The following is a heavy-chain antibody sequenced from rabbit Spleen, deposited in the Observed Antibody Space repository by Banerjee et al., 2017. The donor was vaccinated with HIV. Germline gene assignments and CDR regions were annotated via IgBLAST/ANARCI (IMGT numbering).Heavy chain of an antibody. V-gene: IGHV1S40*01. Sequence: QSLEESGGDLVKPGASLTLTCTASGFSFSSRYYMCWVRQAPGKGLEWIGLTEPIFGTTYYANWVNGRFTISSHNAQNTLYLQLKSLTAADTATYFCARVGGVGVYGYATLWGPGTLVTVS. D-gene: IGHD6-1*01. CDR2: LTEPIFGTT. CDR3: ARVGGVGVYGYATL. J-gene: IGHJ4*01. CDR1: GFSFSSRYY.